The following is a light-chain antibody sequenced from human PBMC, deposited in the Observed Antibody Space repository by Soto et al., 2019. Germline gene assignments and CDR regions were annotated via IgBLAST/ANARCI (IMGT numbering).Light chain of an antibody. CDR2: DAS. CDR3: QHKT. Sequence: IQRTQSPCTRWASVGDRVTVTFRASQSINNWLAWYQQKPGKAPKLLIFDASSLETGVPSRFSGSGSGTEFTLTISSLQPDDFATYYCQHKTFGQGTKVDTK. V-gene: IGKV1-5*01. J-gene: IGKJ1*01. CDR1: QSINNW.